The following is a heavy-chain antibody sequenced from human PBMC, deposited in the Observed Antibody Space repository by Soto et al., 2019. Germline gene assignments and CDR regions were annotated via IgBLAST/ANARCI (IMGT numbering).Heavy chain of an antibody. D-gene: IGHD1-26*01. J-gene: IGHJ1*01. V-gene: IGHV3-7*01. CDR3: ARELIVGPAEYFQH. Sequence: GGSLRLSYAISGFTFSNSWMIYFRQTAGKGLEWVANINQDGSEKYYVDSVKGRFTISRDNAKNSLYLQMNSLRAEDTAVYYCARELIVGPAEYFQHWGQGTLVTVSS. CDR1: GFTFSNSW. CDR2: INQDGSEK.